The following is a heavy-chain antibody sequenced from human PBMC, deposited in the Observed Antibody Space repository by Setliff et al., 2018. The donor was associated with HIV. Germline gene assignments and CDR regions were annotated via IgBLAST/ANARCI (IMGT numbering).Heavy chain of an antibody. D-gene: IGHD3-22*01. CDR1: GGSISSYY. J-gene: IGHJ4*02. Sequence: TLSLTCTVSGGSISSYYWSWIRQPPGKGLEWIGYIYTSGSTNYNPSLKSRVTISVDTSKNQFSLKLSSVTAADTAVYYCARGLSFYDPGGFDYWGQGTLVTVSS. CDR2: IYTSGST. V-gene: IGHV4-4*09. CDR3: ARGLSFYDPGGFDY.